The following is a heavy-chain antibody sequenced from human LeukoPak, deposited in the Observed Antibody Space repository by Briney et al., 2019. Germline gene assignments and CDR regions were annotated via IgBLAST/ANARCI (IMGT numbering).Heavy chain of an antibody. CDR2: ISGRGGRT. D-gene: IGHD2-21*01. CDR1: GIPLSNYG. J-gene: IGHJ4*02. Sequence: GGSLRLPCAVSGIPLSNYGMTGARQPPGRGLEGLAGISGRGGRTDYADSVKRRFTIYRDNSKNTLFLQMESLRAEDTAVYFCAKRGVVIRVFLVGFHKEAYYFDSWGQGALVTVSS. CDR3: AKRGVVIRVFLVGFHKEAYYFDS. V-gene: IGHV3-23*01.